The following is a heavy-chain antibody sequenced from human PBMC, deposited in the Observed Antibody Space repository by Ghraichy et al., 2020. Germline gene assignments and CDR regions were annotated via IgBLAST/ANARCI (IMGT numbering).Heavy chain of an antibody. D-gene: IGHD2-15*01. CDR2: INHSGST. CDR3: ARGGHCSGGSCSALYGMDV. J-gene: IGHJ6*02. V-gene: IGHV4-34*01. CDR1: GGSFSGYY. Sequence: SETLSLTCAVYGGSFSGYYWSWIRQPPGKGLEWIGEINHSGSTNYNPSLKSRVTISVDTSKNQFSLKLSSVTAADTAVYYCARGGHCSGGSCSALYGMDVWGQGTTVTVSS.